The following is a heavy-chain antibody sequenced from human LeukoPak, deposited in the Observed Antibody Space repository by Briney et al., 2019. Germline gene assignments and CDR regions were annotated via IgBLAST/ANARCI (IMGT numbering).Heavy chain of an antibody. D-gene: IGHD1-26*01. CDR3: ARDGGEWELDY. J-gene: IGHJ4*02. V-gene: IGHV3-48*03. CDR1: GFTFISYE. CDR2: ISKSDGTI. Sequence: GGSLRLSCAASGFTFISYEMNWGRQAPGEGLEWGSYISKSDGTIYYADSVKGRFTIARDNAKNSLYLQMNSLRAEDTAVYSCARDGGEWELDYWGQGTLVTVSS.